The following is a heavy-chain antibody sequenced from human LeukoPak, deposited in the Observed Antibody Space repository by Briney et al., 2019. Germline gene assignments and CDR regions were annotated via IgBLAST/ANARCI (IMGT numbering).Heavy chain of an antibody. CDR1: GYRVTTYW. V-gene: IGHV5-51*01. CDR3: ARSPRVGELLSYFEN. CDR2: IYPDDSET. Sequence: GVPLKISCTASGYRVTTYWIGWVRQMPGKGLEWMGIIYPDDSETTYSPSLQGQVTISPDTSINTAYLQWSSLGPSHSAMCFCARSPRVGELLSYFENWGQGTLVSVSS. J-gene: IGHJ4*02. D-gene: IGHD3-10*01.